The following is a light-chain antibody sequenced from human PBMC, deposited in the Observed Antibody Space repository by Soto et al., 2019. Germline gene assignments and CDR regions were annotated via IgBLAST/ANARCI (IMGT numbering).Light chain of an antibody. CDR3: QQTFRTTHT. Sequence: DIQMTQSPASLSASVGDRVTITCRASQTISSYLNWYQQKPGAAPKLLIYSASTLQSGVPSRFSGSGFGTDYTLTISSLQPADFAVSYGQQTFRTTHTVGQGTKLDIK. V-gene: IGKV1-39*01. CDR2: SAS. J-gene: IGKJ2*01. CDR1: QTISSY.